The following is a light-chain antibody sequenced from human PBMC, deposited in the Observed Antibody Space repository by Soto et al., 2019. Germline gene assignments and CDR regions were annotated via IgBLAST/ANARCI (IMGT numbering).Light chain of an antibody. J-gene: IGKJ5*01. CDR3: QQSYSTPHT. CDR1: QTISTN. CDR2: AAS. Sequence: DIQMTQSPSSLSASVGDRVSITCRATQTISTNLNWYQHKPGKAPNLLIYAASSLPSGVPSRFSGSGSGTDFTLTISSLQPEDFATYYCQQSYSTPHTFGQGTRLEI. V-gene: IGKV1-39*01.